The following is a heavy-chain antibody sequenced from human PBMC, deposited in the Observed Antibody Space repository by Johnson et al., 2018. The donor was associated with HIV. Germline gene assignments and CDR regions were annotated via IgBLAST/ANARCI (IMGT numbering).Heavy chain of an antibody. CDR3: AGRQSGVADDAFDI. CDR1: GFTFSSYW. V-gene: IGHV3-7*03. J-gene: IGHJ3*02. CDR2: IKQDGSEK. Sequence: VQLVESGGGLVQPGGSLRLSCAASGFTFSSYWLTWVRQAPGNGLEWVANIKQDGSEKYYVDSVQGRFTISRDNAKSSLYLQRNSRRAEDTAVYYCAGRQSGVADDAFDIWGQGTTVTVSS. D-gene: IGHD2-15*01.